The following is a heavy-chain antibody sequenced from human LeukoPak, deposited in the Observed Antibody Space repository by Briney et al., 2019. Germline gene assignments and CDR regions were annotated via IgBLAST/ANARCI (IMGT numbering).Heavy chain of an antibody. CDR3: AKYCISSSCYHGSYYGMDV. Sequence: PSETLSLTCTVSGGSISSYYWSWVRQPAGKGLQWIGRIYAGGSTNYNPSLKSRVTMSVDTSKNQISLRLSSVTAADTAVYYCAKYCISSSCYHGSYYGMDVWGQGTTVTVSS. CDR1: GGSISSYY. D-gene: IGHD2-2*01. CDR2: IYAGGST. V-gene: IGHV4-4*07. J-gene: IGHJ6*02.